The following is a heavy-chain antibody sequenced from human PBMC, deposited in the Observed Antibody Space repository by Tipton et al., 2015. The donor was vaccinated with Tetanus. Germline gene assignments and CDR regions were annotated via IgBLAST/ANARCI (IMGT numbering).Heavy chain of an antibody. V-gene: IGHV1-18*01. D-gene: IGHD6-19*01. CDR1: GYTFTTYG. CDR3: ARLVRQWLVPEDY. CDR2: NGGYNGDT. Sequence: QLVQSGAEVKKPGASVKVSCKASGYTFTTYGINWVRQAPGQGLEWMGWNGGYNGDTNYAQRFQGRVTMTTDTSTNTAYMELRSLRSDDTAFYYCARLVRQWLVPEDYWGQGTLVTVPS. J-gene: IGHJ4*02.